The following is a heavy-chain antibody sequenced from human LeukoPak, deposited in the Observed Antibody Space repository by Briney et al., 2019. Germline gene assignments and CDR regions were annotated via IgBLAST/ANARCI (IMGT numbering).Heavy chain of an antibody. J-gene: IGHJ3*02. Sequence: GESLKISCKGSGYSFTSYWIGWVRQMPGKGLEWMGIIYPGDSDTRYSPSFQGQVTISADKSISIAYLQWSSLKASDTATYYCARRSTMMSFDIWGQGTMVTVSS. CDR2: IYPGDSDT. CDR1: GYSFTSYW. CDR3: ARRSTMMSFDI. D-gene: IGHD3-22*01. V-gene: IGHV5-51*01.